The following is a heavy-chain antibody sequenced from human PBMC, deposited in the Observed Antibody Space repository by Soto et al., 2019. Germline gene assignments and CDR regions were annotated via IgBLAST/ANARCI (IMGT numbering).Heavy chain of an antibody. Sequence: GGSLRRSCAASGFTFSSYAMSWVRQAPGKGLEWVSAISGSGGSTYYADSVKGRFTISRDNSKNTLYLQMNSLRAEDTAVYYCAKAYYDFWSGFDYWGQGTLVTVSS. CDR2: ISGSGGST. J-gene: IGHJ4*02. CDR1: GFTFSSYA. D-gene: IGHD3-3*01. CDR3: AKAYYDFWSGFDY. V-gene: IGHV3-23*01.